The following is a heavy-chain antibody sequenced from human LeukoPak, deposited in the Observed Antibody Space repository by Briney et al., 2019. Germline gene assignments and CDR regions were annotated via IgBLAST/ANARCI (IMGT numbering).Heavy chain of an antibody. Sequence: WGSLRLSCAASGFTFSTYWMHWVRQAPGKGLVWVSRIDHDGINTYYADSVKRRFTISRDNAKNTLYLQMNSLRAEDTAVYYCARDRMVGWFDPWGQGTLVTVSS. V-gene: IGHV3-74*01. D-gene: IGHD2-15*01. J-gene: IGHJ5*02. CDR3: ARDRMVGWFDP. CDR2: IDHDGINT. CDR1: GFTFSTYW.